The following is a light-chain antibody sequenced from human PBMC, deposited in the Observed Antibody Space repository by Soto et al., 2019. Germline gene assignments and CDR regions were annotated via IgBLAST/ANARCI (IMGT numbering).Light chain of an antibody. J-gene: IGKJ2*01. CDR1: QNINNW. CDR2: GAS. Sequence: DTQMTQSPSTLSASVGDTVTITCRARQNINNWLAWYQQKPERVPKLLIYGASTLEDGVPSRFSGSRSGTAFTLTINSLQPDDFANYYCQRYDGYFGHGTKVEIK. V-gene: IGKV1-5*01. CDR3: QRYDGY.